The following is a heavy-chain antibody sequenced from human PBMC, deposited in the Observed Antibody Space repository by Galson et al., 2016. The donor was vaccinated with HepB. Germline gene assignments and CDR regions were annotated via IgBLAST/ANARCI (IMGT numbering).Heavy chain of an antibody. Sequence: ETLSLTCAVYGDSFGYFWNWVRQPPGKGLEWIAESDPSAHTNYNPSLKSRVTISVDASKNQFSLRLSSVTAADTAVYYCAKGRAVGPRLGKVYNYGLDVWGQGTTVTVSS. D-gene: IGHD1-26*01. CDR1: GDSFGYF. J-gene: IGHJ6*01. V-gene: IGHV4-34*01. CDR2: SDPSAHT. CDR3: AKGRAVGPRLGKVYNYGLDV.